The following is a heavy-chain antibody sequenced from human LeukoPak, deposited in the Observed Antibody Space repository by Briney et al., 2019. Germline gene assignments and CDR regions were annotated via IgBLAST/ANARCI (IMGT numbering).Heavy chain of an antibody. CDR1: GFTFSSYA. CDR2: ISGSGGST. J-gene: IGHJ4*02. CDR3: AKAISIAVAFDY. V-gene: IGHV3-23*01. Sequence: GGSLRLSCAASGFTFSSYAMHWVRQAPGKGLEWVSAISGSGGSTYYADSVKGRFTISRDNSKNTLYLQMNSLRAEDTAVYYCAKAISIAVAFDYWGQGTLVTVSS. D-gene: IGHD6-19*01.